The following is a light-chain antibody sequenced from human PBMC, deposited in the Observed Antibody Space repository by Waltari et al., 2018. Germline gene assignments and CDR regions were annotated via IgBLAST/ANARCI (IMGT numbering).Light chain of an antibody. CDR2: KVS. J-gene: IGKJ5*01. Sequence: DVGLTQSPLSLPVTLGQPASISCRSSQRLVYTDGISYLNWFHQRPGQAPRRLIYKVSNRDSGVPDRFSGNGSGTDFTLMISSVEADDVGVYFCMQATHWPVTFGQGTRLEIK. V-gene: IGKV2-30*01. CDR1: QRLVYTDGISY. CDR3: MQATHWPVT.